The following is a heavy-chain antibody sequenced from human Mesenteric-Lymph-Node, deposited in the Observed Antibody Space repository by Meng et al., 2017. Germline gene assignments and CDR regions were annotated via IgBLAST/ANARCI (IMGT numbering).Heavy chain of an antibody. CDR3: ARGQRSYSGSYPEWFDP. Sequence: QVQLQESGPGRVKPSQTLSLTCTVSGGSISSGDYYWSWIRQPPGKGLEWIGCIYYSGSTYYNPSLKGRVTISVDTSKNQFSLNLSSVTAADTAVYYCARGQRSYSGSYPEWFDPWGQGTLVTVSS. D-gene: IGHD1-26*01. CDR2: IYYSGST. V-gene: IGHV4-30-4*01. CDR1: GGSISSGDYY. J-gene: IGHJ5*02.